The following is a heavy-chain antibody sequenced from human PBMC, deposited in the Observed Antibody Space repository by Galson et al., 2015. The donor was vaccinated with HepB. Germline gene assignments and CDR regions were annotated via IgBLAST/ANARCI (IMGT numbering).Heavy chain of an antibody. V-gene: IGHV3-7*01. Sequence: SLRLSCAASGFIFGNSWMTWGRQGPGMGLEWVASIRPDGSEEFYVDSVKGRFTVSRDNAKNSLSLQLNSLRAEDAAVYYCARWQVVAANGGFDFWGQGMLVTV. CDR3: ARWQVVAANGGFDF. CDR2: IRPDGSEE. J-gene: IGHJ4*02. CDR1: GFIFGNSW. D-gene: IGHD2-15*01.